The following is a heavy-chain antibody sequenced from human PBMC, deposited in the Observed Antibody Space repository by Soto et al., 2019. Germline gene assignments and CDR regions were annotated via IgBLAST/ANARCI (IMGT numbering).Heavy chain of an antibody. J-gene: IGHJ4*02. V-gene: IGHV3-30*03. Sequence: PGGSLRLSCAASGFTFSSYGMHWVRQAPGKGLEWVAVISYDGSNKYYADSVKGRFTISRDNSKNTLYLQMNSLRAEDTAVYYCARDRLRLGELSLIGYFDYWGQGTLVTVSS. CDR3: ARDRLRLGELSLIGYFDY. CDR1: GFTFSSYG. D-gene: IGHD3-16*02. CDR2: ISYDGSNK.